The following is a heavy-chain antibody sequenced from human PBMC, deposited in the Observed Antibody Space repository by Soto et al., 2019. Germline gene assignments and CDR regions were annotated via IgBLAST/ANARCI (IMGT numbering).Heavy chain of an antibody. Sequence: EVQLAESGGGLVQPGGSLRLSCAASGFTFSNYWRHWVRQAPGKGPVWVSRIDTDGRTTDYADSVKGRFTISRDNARNTLYLQTNSLGAEDTALYYCARDLGGYASHWGQGTLITVSS. D-gene: IGHD3-16*01. CDR2: IDTDGRTT. V-gene: IGHV3-74*01. CDR1: GFTFSNYW. CDR3: ARDLGGYASH. J-gene: IGHJ4*02.